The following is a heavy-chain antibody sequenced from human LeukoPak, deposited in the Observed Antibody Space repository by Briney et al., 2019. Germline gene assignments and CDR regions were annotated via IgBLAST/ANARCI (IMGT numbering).Heavy chain of an antibody. J-gene: IGHJ3*02. V-gene: IGHV4-61*01. CDR1: GGSVSSGSYY. D-gene: IGHD1-26*01. Sequence: PETLSLTCTVSGGSVSSGSYYWSWIRQPPGKGLEWIGYIYYSGSTYYNPSLKSRVAISVDTSKNQFSLKLSSVTAADTAVYYCARVSSGSPGAFDIWGQGTMVTVSS. CDR3: ARVSSGSPGAFDI. CDR2: IYYSGST.